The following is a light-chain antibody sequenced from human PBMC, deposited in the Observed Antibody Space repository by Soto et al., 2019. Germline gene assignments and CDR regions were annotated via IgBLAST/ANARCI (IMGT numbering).Light chain of an antibody. CDR2: DTT. CDR1: QDITGF. CDR3: QQYHTLPFT. J-gene: IGKJ3*01. V-gene: IGKV1-33*01. Sequence: DIQMTQSPSSVSASTGDRVTITCRSSQDITGFLNWHQHKSGAAPKVLIYDTTQLETGLPSRFSGRGSATYFSFTITSLHHEDVGTYYCQQYHTLPFTFGPGTKVEI.